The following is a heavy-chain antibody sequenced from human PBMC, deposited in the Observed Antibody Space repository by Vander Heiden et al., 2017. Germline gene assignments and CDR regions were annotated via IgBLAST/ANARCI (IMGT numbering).Heavy chain of an antibody. J-gene: IGHJ4*02. D-gene: IGHD2-15*01. CDR2: INPNSGGT. CDR1: GYTFTGYY. V-gene: IGHV1-2*02. CDR3: ARDRRDIVVVVADADGHFDY. Sequence: QVQLVQSGAEVKKPGASVKVSCTASGYTFTGYYMHWVRQPPGQGLEWMGWINPNSGGTNYAQKFQGRVTMTRDTSISTAYMELSRLRSDDTAVYYCARDRRDIVVVVADADGHFDYWGQGTLVTVSS.